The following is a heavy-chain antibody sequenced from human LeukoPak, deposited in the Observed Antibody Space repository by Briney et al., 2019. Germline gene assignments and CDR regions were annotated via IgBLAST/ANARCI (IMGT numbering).Heavy chain of an antibody. CDR1: GFTFSSYE. Sequence: GGSLRLSCAASGFTFSSYEMNWVRQAPGKGLEWVSAVSGGGLSTDYADSVKGRFTISRDKSKNTLYLQMNSLRPEDTAVYYCAKDSIVYYYYYMDVWGKGTTVTVSS. CDR2: VSGGGLST. D-gene: IGHD3-16*02. V-gene: IGHV3-23*01. J-gene: IGHJ6*03. CDR3: AKDSIVYYYYYMDV.